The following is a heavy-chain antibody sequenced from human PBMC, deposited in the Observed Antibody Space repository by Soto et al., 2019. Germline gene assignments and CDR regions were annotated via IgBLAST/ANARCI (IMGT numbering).Heavy chain of an antibody. V-gene: IGHV1-69*02. D-gene: IGHD3-10*01. Sequence: QVQLVQSGAEVRKPGSSVKVSCKASGGAFSSYTINWVRQAPGQGLEWMGRIIPILGLTNYAQKFRGRVTITADTSSTTAYVELNNLRSEDTAIYYCATAYQLLEYWGQGTHFTVSS. CDR2: IIPILGLT. CDR3: ATAYQLLEY. CDR1: GGAFSSYT. J-gene: IGHJ4*02.